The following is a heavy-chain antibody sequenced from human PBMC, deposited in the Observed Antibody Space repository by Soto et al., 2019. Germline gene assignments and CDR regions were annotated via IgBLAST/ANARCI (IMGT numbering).Heavy chain of an antibody. D-gene: IGHD3-3*01. J-gene: IGHJ6*02. V-gene: IGHV3-7*03. CDR1: GFTFSSYW. CDR3: ARVAIFGVVPPRYYYGMDV. CDR2: IKQDGSEK. Sequence: LRLSCAASGFTFSSYWMSWVRQAPGKGLEWVANIKQDGSEKYYVDSVKGRFTISRDNAKNSLYLQMNSLRAEDTAVYYCARVAIFGVVPPRYYYGMDVWGQGTTVTVSS.